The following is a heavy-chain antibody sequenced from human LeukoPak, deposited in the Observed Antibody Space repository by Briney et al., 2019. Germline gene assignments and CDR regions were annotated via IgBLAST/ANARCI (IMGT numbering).Heavy chain of an antibody. D-gene: IGHD3-22*01. CDR2: IRYDGSNK. CDR1: GFTFSSYG. CDR3: AKDSIGYYKPFDY. V-gene: IGHV3-30*02. Sequence: GGSLRLSCAASGFTFSSYGIHWVRQAPGKGLEWVAFIRYDGSNKYYADSVKGRFTISRDNSKNTLYLQMNSLRAEDTAVYYCAKDSIGYYKPFDYWGQGSLVTVSS. J-gene: IGHJ4*02.